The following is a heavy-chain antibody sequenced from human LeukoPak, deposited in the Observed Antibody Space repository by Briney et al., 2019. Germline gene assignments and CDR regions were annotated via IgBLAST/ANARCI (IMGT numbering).Heavy chain of an antibody. CDR3: ARHISSGGTYAHFDY. V-gene: IGHV4-59*08. D-gene: IGHD1-26*01. J-gene: IGHJ4*02. CDR2: IHYNGNT. Sequence: SETLSLTCTVSGSMYNYYWSWIRQPPGEGLEWIGYIHYNGNTNYNPSLKNRVTMSLDTSENQVSLKLNSVTAADTAVYYCARHISSGGTYAHFDYWGQGTLVTVSS. CDR1: GSMYNYY.